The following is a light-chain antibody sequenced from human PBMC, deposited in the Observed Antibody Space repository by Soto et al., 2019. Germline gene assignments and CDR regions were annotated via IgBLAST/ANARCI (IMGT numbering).Light chain of an antibody. CDR1: QSVGTF. CDR3: QQCYNWPQWT. V-gene: IGKV3-11*01. CDR2: DAS. J-gene: IGKJ1*01. Sequence: EIVLTQSPATLSLSPGERATLSCRASQSVGTFFAWYQQKPCQAPRLLIYDASNRATGIPARFSGSGSGTDFTLTISSLEPEDFALYYCQQCYNWPQWTFGQGTKVDIK.